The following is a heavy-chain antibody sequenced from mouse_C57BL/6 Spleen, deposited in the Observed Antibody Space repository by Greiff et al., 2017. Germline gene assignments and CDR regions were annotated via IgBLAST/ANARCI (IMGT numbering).Heavy chain of an antibody. CDR1: GYTFTDYE. J-gene: IGHJ2*01. D-gene: IGHD2-3*01. CDR3: TRAEGYYYY. V-gene: IGHV1-15*01. Sequence: QVQLKESGAELVRPGASVTLSCKASGYTFTDYEMHWVKQTPVHGLEWIGAIDPETGGTAYNQKFKGKAILTADKSSSTAYMELRSLTSEDSAVYYCTRAEGYYYYWGQGTTLTVSS. CDR2: IDPETGGT.